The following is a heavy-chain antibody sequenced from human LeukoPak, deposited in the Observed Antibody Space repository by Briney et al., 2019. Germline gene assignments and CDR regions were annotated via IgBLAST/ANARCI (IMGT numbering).Heavy chain of an antibody. CDR2: ISVYNGDT. J-gene: IGHJ4*02. D-gene: IGHD3-10*01. Sequence: ASVKVSCKASGYTFTNFGTGWVRQVPGQGLEWMGWISVYNGDTNYAQNLQGRVTMTTDTSTNTTYMELRSLRSDDTAVYYCARDGRFGELLDYWGQGTLVTVSS. CDR1: GYTFTNFG. CDR3: ARDGRFGELLDY. V-gene: IGHV1-18*01.